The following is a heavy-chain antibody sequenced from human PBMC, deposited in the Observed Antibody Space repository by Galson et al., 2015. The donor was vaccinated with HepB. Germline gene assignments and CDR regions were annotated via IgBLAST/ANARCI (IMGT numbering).Heavy chain of an antibody. Sequence: SLRLSCAASGFTFSGSAMHWVRQASGKGLEWVGRIRTKPNSYATAYAASVKGRFTISRDDSKNTAYLQMNSLKTEDTAMYYCISGADYGDYGSDYWGQGTLVTVSS. J-gene: IGHJ4*02. D-gene: IGHD4-17*01. V-gene: IGHV3-73*01. CDR3: ISGADYGDYGSDY. CDR1: GFTFSGSA. CDR2: IRTKPNSYAT.